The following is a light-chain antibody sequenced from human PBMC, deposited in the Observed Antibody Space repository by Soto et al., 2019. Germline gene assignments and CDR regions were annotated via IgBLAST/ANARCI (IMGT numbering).Light chain of an antibody. Sequence: EIVMTQSPATLSVSPGERATLSCRASQSVSSNLAWYQQKPGQAPRLLIYGASTRATGIPARFSGSGSGTEVSLIISSRQSSDVAVYYCRQYNNSPPLTFGQGTKVEVK. J-gene: IGKJ1*01. CDR3: RQYNNSPPLT. V-gene: IGKV3-15*01. CDR1: QSVSSN. CDR2: GAS.